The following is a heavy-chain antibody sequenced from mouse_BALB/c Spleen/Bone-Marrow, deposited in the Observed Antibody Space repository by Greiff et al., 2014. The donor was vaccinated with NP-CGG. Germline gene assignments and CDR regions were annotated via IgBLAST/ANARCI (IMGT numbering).Heavy chain of an antibody. CDR1: GFNIKDTY. D-gene: IGHD2-4*01. V-gene: IGHV14-3*02. J-gene: IGHJ2*01. Sequence: DVKLVESGAELVKPGASVKLSCTASGFNIKDTYMHWVKQRPEQGPEWIGRIDPANGNTKYDPKFQGKATITADTSSNTAYLQLSSLTSEDTAVYYCAIYYDYDVGYWGQGTTLTVSS. CDR3: AIYYDYDVGY. CDR2: IDPANGNT.